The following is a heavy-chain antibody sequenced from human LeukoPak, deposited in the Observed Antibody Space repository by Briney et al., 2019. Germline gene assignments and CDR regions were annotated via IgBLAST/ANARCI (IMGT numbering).Heavy chain of an antibody. CDR2: ISSSSSYI. J-gene: IGHJ4*02. V-gene: IGHV3-21*01. CDR3: ARDYSSSWYMDY. Sequence: GGSLRLSCAASGFTLSSYSMNWVRQAPGKGLEWVSSISSSSSYIYYADSVKGRFTISRDNAKNSLYLQMNSLRAEDTAVYYCARDYSSSWYMDYWGQGTLVPVSS. CDR1: GFTLSSYS. D-gene: IGHD6-13*01.